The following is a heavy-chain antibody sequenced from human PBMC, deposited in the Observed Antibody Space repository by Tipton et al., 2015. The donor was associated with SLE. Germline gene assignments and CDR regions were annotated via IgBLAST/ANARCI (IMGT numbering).Heavy chain of an antibody. CDR1: GGSFSDFY. V-gene: IGHV4-34*01. Sequence: TLSLTCAIYGGSFSDFYWSWIRQPPGRGLECIGEINHSGTTNYNPSLKSRVTISVDTSKNQFSLKLSSVTAADTAVYYCAGGVISYFDYRGQGTLVTVSS. CDR3: AGGVISYFDY. D-gene: IGHD3-22*01. J-gene: IGHJ4*02. CDR2: INHSGTT.